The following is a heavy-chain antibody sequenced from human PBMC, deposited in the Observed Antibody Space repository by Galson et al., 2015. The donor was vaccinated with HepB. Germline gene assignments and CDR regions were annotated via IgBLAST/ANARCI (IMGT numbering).Heavy chain of an antibody. D-gene: IGHD2-21*01. J-gene: IGHJ3*02. CDR1: GYTFTSYG. CDR2: ISAYNGNT. CDR3: ARDLEVDDAFDI. Sequence: SVKVFCKASGYTFTSYGISWVRQAPGQGLEWMGWISAYNGNTNYAQKLQGRVTMTTDTSTSTAYMELRSLRSDDTAVYYCARDLEVDDAFDIWGQGTMVTASS. V-gene: IGHV1-18*01.